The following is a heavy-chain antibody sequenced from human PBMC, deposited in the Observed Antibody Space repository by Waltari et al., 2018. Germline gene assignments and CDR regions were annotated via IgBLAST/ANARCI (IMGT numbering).Heavy chain of an antibody. J-gene: IGHJ5*02. Sequence: EVQLVESGGGLVKPGGSLRLSCAVSGFTFSNAWMSWVRQAPGKGLEWVGRIKSKTDGGTTDYAAPVKGRFTISRDDSKNTLYLQMNSLKTEDTAVYYCTTEDRNYDFWSGYDWFDPWGQGTLVTVSS. CDR2: IKSKTDGGTT. CDR3: TTEDRNYDFWSGYDWFDP. D-gene: IGHD3-3*01. CDR1: GFTFSNAW. V-gene: IGHV3-15*01.